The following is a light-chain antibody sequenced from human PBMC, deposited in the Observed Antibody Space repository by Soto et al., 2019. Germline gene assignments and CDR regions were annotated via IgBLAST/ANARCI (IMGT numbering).Light chain of an antibody. CDR2: DVS. Sequence: QSALTQPRSVSGSPGQSVTISCTGTSSDVGTYDFVSWYQQHPGKAPRLMIFDVSERPSGVPDRFSGSKSGNTAPLTISGLQAEDEADYYCCLYAVTFYVFGTGTKSPS. CDR3: CLYAVTFYV. CDR1: SSDVGTYDF. V-gene: IGLV2-11*01. J-gene: IGLJ1*01.